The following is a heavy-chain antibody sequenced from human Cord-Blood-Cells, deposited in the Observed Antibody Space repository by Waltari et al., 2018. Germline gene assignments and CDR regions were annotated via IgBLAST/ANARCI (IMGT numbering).Heavy chain of an antibody. CDR1: GGTFSSYA. V-gene: IGHV1-69*01. CDR3: ARPREYCSSTSCYSAFDI. Sequence: QVQLVQSGAEVKKPGSSVKVSCKASGGTFSSYAISWVRQAPGQGLEWMGGIIPIFGTANYAQKFQGRVTITAEESTSTAYMELSSLRSEDTAVYYCARPREYCSSTSCYSAFDIWGQGTMVTVSS. CDR2: IIPIFGTA. D-gene: IGHD2-2*01. J-gene: IGHJ3*02.